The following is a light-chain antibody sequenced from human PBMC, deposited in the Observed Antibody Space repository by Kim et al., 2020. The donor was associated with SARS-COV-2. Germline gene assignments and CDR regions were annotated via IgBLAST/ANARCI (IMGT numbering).Light chain of an antibody. Sequence: DIQMTQSPSSLPASVGDRVTITCRASQNINSLLAWYQQKPGRAPHLLIYAASTLQGGVPSRFSGSGSGTDFTLTILSLQPEDFATYYCQQGYSVPYTFGQGTKVEI. V-gene: IGKV1-39*01. CDR1: QNINSL. CDR3: QQGYSVPYT. CDR2: AAS. J-gene: IGKJ2*01.